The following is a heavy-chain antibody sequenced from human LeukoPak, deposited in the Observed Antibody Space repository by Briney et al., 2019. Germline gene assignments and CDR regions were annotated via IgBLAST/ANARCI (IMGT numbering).Heavy chain of an antibody. CDR2: ISSSGRTI. V-gene: IGHV3-48*03. Sequence: PGGSLRLSCVASGFTFSSYEMNWVRQAPGKGLEWVSYISSSGRTIYYGDSVKGRFTISRDNAKKSLYLQMNSLRAEDTALYYCATQTTVTAYFDYWGQGTLVTVSS. CDR3: ATQTTVTAYFDY. D-gene: IGHD4-17*01. CDR1: GFTFSSYE. J-gene: IGHJ4*02.